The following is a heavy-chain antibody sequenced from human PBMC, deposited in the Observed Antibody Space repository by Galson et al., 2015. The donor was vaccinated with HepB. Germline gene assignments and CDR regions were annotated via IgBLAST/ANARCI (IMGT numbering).Heavy chain of an antibody. J-gene: IGHJ4*02. D-gene: IGHD3-3*01. V-gene: IGHV1-69*13. CDR3: ASDLNTIFGVVRSY. Sequence: SVKVSCKASGGTFSSYAISWVRQAPGQGLEWMGGIIPIFGTANYAQKFQGRVAITADESTSTAYMELSSLRSEDTAVYYCASDLNTIFGVVRSYWGQGTLVTVSS. CDR1: GGTFSSYA. CDR2: IIPIFGTA.